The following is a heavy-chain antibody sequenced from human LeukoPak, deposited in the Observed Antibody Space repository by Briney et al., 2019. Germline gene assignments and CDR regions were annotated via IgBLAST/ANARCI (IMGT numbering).Heavy chain of an antibody. J-gene: IGHJ4*02. Sequence: PGGSLRLSCAASGFTFSSYWTHWVRQGPGKGLVWVSRINSDGSSTSYADSVKGRFTISRDNAKNTLYLQMNSLRAEDTAVYYCATARWVTTDFDYWGQGTLVTVSS. CDR3: ATARWVTTDFDY. D-gene: IGHD4-17*01. CDR2: INSDGSST. CDR1: GFTFSSYW. V-gene: IGHV3-74*01.